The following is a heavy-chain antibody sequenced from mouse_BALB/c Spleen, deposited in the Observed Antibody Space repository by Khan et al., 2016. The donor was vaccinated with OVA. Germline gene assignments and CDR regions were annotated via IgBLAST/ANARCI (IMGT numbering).Heavy chain of an antibody. Sequence: QVQLQQSGAELAKPGASVKMSCKASGYTFINYWILWVKQRPGQGLEWIGYINPSTGYTEYNQNFKDKATLTADKSSSTAYMQRSSLTSEDSAGYYCARRGLRWDFDYWGQGTTLTVSS. CDR3: ARRGLRWDFDY. J-gene: IGHJ2*01. V-gene: IGHV1-7*01. CDR2: INPSTGYT. CDR1: GYTFINYW. D-gene: IGHD1-1*01.